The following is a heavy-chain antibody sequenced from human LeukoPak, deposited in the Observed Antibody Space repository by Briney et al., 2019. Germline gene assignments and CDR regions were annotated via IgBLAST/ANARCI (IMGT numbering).Heavy chain of an antibody. CDR2: ISAYNGNT. V-gene: IGHV1-18*01. Sequence: ASVKVSCKASGYTFTSYGISWVRQAPGQGLEWMGWISAYNGNTNYAQKLQGRVTMTTDTSTSTAYMELRSLRSDDTAVYYCARRYYDSSGYGHYYYYMDVWGKGTTVTVSS. J-gene: IGHJ6*03. D-gene: IGHD3-22*01. CDR3: ARRYYDSSGYGHYYYYMDV. CDR1: GYTFTSYG.